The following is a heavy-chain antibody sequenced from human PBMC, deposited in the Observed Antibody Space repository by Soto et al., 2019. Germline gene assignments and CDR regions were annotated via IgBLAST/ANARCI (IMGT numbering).Heavy chain of an antibody. J-gene: IGHJ4*02. CDR2: IYSGTT. CDR1: GGSIISGGYS. Sequence: SETLSLTCAVSGGSIISGGYSWSWIRQPPGKGLEWIGYIYSGTTHYNPSLESRVTIAMDRSKNQVSLSLKSVTAADTAVYYCAREDSGAFFDFWGQGTLVTVS. D-gene: IGHD2-15*01. V-gene: IGHV4-30-2*01. CDR3: AREDSGAFFDF.